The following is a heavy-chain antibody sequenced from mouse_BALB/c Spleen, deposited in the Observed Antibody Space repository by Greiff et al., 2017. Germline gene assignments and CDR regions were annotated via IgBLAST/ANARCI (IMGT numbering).Heavy chain of an antibody. V-gene: IGHV5-17*02. CDR2: ISSGSSTI. Sequence: EVKLQESGGGLVQPGGSRKLSCAASGFTFSSFGMHWVRQAPEKGLEWVAYISSGSSTIYYADTVKGRFTISRDNPKNTLFLQMTSLRSEDTAMYYCARRGSTMITTEFAYWGQGTLVTVSA. CDR1: GFTFSSFG. CDR3: ARRGSTMITTEFAY. D-gene: IGHD2-4*01. J-gene: IGHJ3*01.